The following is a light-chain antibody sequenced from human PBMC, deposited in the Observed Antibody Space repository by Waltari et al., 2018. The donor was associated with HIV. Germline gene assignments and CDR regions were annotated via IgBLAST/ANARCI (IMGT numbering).Light chain of an antibody. CDR3: CSYAGSSTL. J-gene: IGLJ3*02. CDR2: EVS. CDR1: SSDVGSYNL. Sequence: QSALTQPASVSGSPGQSITISCTGTSSDVGSYNLVSWYQQHPGKAPKLMIYEVSKRPSGVSNRFLCSKSGKSSVLTISGLQAEDEADYYFCSYAGSSTLFGGGTKLTVL. V-gene: IGLV2-23*02.